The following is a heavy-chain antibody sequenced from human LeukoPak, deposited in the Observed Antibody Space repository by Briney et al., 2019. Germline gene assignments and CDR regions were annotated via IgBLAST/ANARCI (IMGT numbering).Heavy chain of an antibody. J-gene: IGHJ5*02. CDR1: GFTFGDYA. CDR2: ISWNSGSI. Sequence: GRSLRLSRAASGFTFGDYAMHCVRQAPGKDLEWVSGISWNSGSIGYADSVKGRFTISRDNAKNSLYLQMNSLRAEDTALYYCAKGRDKYQLLSKNWFDPWGQGTLVTVSS. V-gene: IGHV3-9*01. D-gene: IGHD2-2*01. CDR3: AKGRDKYQLLSKNWFDP.